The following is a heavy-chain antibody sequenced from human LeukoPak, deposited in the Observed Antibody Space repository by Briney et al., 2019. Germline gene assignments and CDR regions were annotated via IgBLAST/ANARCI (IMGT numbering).Heavy chain of an antibody. D-gene: IGHD4-17*01. CDR2: INHSGST. Sequence: SETLSLTCAVYGGSFSGYYWSWIRQPPGKGLEWIGEINHSGSTNYNPSLKSRVTISVDTSKNQFSLKLSSVTAADTAVYYCARSVFNGDYRWRSRTRLLYMDVWGKGTTVTVSS. J-gene: IGHJ6*03. V-gene: IGHV4-34*01. CDR3: ARSVFNGDYRWRSRTRLLYMDV. CDR1: GGSFSGYY.